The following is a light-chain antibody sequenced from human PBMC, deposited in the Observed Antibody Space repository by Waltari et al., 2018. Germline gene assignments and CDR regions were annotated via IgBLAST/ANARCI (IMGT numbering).Light chain of an antibody. V-gene: IGKV1-5*03. J-gene: IGKJ5*01. Sequence: DIQMTQSPSTLSASVGDRVTITCRASRGFDTWLACYQQKAGKAPKLLIYQASILESGVPSRFSGSESGTEFTLTISGLQPDDFATYYCQQYQTYPLTFGQGTRLEIK. CDR1: RGFDTW. CDR3: QQYQTYPLT. CDR2: QAS.